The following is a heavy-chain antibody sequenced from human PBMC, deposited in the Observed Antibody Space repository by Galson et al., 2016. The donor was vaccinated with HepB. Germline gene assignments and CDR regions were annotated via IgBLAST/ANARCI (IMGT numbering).Heavy chain of an antibody. J-gene: IGHJ4*02. CDR3: ARDSGVGDY. CDR2: ISYDGSNK. D-gene: IGHD7-27*01. Sequence: SLRLSCAASGFTFSNYAMHWVRQAPGKGLEWVAVISYDGSNKYYADSVKGRLTISRDNSKNTLYLQMNSLRAEDTAVYYCARDSGVGDYWGQGTLVTVSS. CDR1: GFTFSNYA. V-gene: IGHV3-30*04.